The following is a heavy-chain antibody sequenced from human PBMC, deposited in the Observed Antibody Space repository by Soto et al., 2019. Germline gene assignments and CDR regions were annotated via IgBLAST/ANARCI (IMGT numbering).Heavy chain of an antibody. CDR2: IYYSGTT. J-gene: IGHJ4*02. CDR3: ARREIQGPIDY. D-gene: IGHD1-26*01. Sequence: QVQLQESGPGLVKPSDTLSLTCAVSGYSISSSNWWGWIRQPPGKGLEWIGYIYYSGTTYYNPSLKSLVPLSVDTSKNQFSLKLPSVTAVDTAVYYCARREIQGPIDYWGQGTLVTVSS. V-gene: IGHV4-28*01. CDR1: GYSISSSNW.